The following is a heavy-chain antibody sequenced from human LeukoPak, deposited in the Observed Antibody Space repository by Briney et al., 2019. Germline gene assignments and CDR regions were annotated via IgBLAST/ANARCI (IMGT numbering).Heavy chain of an antibody. Sequence: GGSLRLSCAASGFTVSNAWMHWVRQAPGKGLVWVSRIYSDGSDTTYADSVKGRFIISRDNAKNTLYLQMNSPRGDDTAVYYCATDAGHGFSFWGQGTMVTVSS. CDR1: GFTVSNAW. J-gene: IGHJ3*01. CDR3: ATDAGHGFSF. CDR2: IYSDGSDT. D-gene: IGHD3/OR15-3a*01. V-gene: IGHV3-74*03.